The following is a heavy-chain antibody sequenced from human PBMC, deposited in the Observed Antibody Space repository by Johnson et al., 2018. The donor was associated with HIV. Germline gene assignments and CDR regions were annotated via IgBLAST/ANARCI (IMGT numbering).Heavy chain of an antibody. CDR1: GFTVSSNY. J-gene: IGHJ3*02. Sequence: VKLVESGGGVVQPGGSLRLSCAVSGFTVSSNYMNWVRQAPGKGLEWVSVINSGGTTYYADSVKGRFTISRDNSKNTLYLQMNSLRAEDTAVYYCATTYSNYVDMYACDIWGQGTMVTVSS. CDR2: INSGGTT. D-gene: IGHD4-11*01. V-gene: IGHV3-66*02. CDR3: ATTYSNYVDMYACDI.